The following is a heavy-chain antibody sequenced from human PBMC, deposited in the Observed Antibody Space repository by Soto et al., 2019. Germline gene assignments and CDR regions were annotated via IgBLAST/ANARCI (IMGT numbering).Heavy chain of an antibody. CDR1: GFTFSSYA. V-gene: IGHV3-23*01. Sequence: PGGSLRLSCAASGFTFSSYAMSWVRQAPGKGLEWVSAISGSGGSTYYADSVKGRFTISRDNSKNTLYLQMNSLRAEDTAVYYCAKALSQYYYYGMDVWGQGTTVTVSS. CDR2: ISGSGGST. J-gene: IGHJ6*02. CDR3: AKALSQYYYYGMDV.